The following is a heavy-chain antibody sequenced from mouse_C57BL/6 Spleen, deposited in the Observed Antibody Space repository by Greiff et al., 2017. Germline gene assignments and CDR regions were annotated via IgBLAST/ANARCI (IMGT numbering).Heavy chain of an antibody. Sequence: EVHLVESGGGLVQPGGSLKLSCAASGFTFSDYYMSWVRQTPEKRLEWVAYISNGGGSTYSPDTVKGRFTISRDNAKNTLYLQMSRLKSEDTAMYYCARFITTKGYFDVWGTGTTVTVSS. CDR2: ISNGGGST. D-gene: IGHD1-1*01. CDR3: ARFITTKGYFDV. V-gene: IGHV5-12*01. CDR1: GFTFSDYY. J-gene: IGHJ1*03.